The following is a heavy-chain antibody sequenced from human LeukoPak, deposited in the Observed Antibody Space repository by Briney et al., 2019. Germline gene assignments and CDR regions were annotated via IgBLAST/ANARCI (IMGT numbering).Heavy chain of an antibody. D-gene: IGHD2-2*01. CDR2: IYTSGST. CDR3: ASGPIVVVPAAMNYYYYYMDV. V-gene: IGHV4-4*07. Sequence: PSETLSLTCTVSGGSISSYNWSWIRQHAGKGLEWIGRIYTSGSTNYNPSLKSRVTMSVDTSKNQFSLKLSSVTAADTAVYYCASGPIVVVPAAMNYYYYYMDVWGKGTTVTVSS. CDR1: GGSISSYN. J-gene: IGHJ6*03.